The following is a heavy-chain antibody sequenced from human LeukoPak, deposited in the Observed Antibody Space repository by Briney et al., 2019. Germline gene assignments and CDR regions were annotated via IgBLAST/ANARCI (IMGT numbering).Heavy chain of an antibody. J-gene: IGHJ4*02. CDR2: VYYNGIT. Sequence: GSLRLSCAASGFTFSDYYMSWIRQPPGKGLEWIGYVYYNGITNYNPSLKSRVSISLDTSKNQFSLRLNSVTAAETAVYYCASQLGGTTFHWGQGTLVTVSS. CDR1: GFTFSDYY. CDR3: ASQLGGTTFH. V-gene: IGHV4-59*01. D-gene: IGHD1/OR15-1a*01.